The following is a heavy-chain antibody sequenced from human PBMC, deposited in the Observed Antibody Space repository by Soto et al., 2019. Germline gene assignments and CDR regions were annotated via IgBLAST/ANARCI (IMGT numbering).Heavy chain of an antibody. CDR1: GFIFENFG. V-gene: IGHV3-23*01. D-gene: IGHD1-26*01. CDR3: AKYQGVELVPLATVDWFDP. Sequence: LGLSCAASGFIFENFGMSWVRQAPGKGLEWISSISGSGFKKYYADSVKGRFTISRDNSKSTVYLELNNLSAEDTAVYHCAKYQGVELVPLATVDWFDPWGQGSVVTVSS. J-gene: IGHJ5*02. CDR2: ISGSGFKK.